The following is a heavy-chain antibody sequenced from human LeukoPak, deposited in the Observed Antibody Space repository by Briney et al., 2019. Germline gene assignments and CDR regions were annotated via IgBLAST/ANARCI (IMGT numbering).Heavy chain of an antibody. CDR1: GFTFSHFW. CDR3: AREYYDFWSGYYLDY. V-gene: IGHV3-7*03. J-gene: IGHJ4*02. CDR2: IKQDGSEK. D-gene: IGHD3-3*01. Sequence: PGGSLRLSCAASGFTFSHFWMSWVRQAPGKGLEWVANIKQDGSEKYYVDSVKGRFTISRDNARNSLYLQMNSLRAEDTAVYYCAREYYDFWSGYYLDYWGQGTLVTVSS.